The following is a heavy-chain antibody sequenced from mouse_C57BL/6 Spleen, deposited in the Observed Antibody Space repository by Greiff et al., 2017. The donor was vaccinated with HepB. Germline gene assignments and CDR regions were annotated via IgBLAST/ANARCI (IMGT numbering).Heavy chain of an antibody. CDR3: ARSDYYGSSDYFDY. D-gene: IGHD1-1*01. Sequence: VKQSCKASGYTFTSYWMHWVKQRPGRGLEWIGRIDPNSGGTKYNEKFKSKATLTVDKPSSTAYMQLSSLTSEDSAVYYCARSDYYGSSDYFDYWGQGTTLTVSS. V-gene: IGHV1-72*01. CDR1: GYTFTSYW. J-gene: IGHJ2*01. CDR2: IDPNSGGT.